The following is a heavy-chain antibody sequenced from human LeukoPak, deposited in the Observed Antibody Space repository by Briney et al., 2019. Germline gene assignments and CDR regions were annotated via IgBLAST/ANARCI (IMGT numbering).Heavy chain of an antibody. CDR3: ARVIYDILTGKPFHAFDI. CDR1: GGSISSGDYY. D-gene: IGHD3-9*01. V-gene: IGHV4-30-4*01. CDR2: IYYSGST. J-gene: IGHJ3*02. Sequence: PSQTLSLTCTVSGGSISSGDYYWSWIRQPPGKGLEWIGYIYYSGSTYYNPSLKSRVTISVDTSKNHFSLKLSSVTAADTAVYYCARVIYDILTGKPFHAFDIWGQGTMVTVSS.